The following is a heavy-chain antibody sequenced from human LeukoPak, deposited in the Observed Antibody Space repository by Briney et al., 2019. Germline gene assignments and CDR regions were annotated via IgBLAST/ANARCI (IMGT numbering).Heavy chain of an antibody. CDR3: ARDGKYYDSSGYTHFDY. V-gene: IGHV1-18*01. J-gene: IGHJ4*02. D-gene: IGHD3-22*01. CDR1: GYTFTSYG. Sequence: GASVKVSCKASGYTFTSYGISWVRQAPGQGLEWMGWISAYNGNTNYAQNLQGRVTMTTDTSTSTAYMELRILRSDDTAVYYCARDGKYYDSSGYTHFDYWGQGTLVTVSS. CDR2: ISAYNGNT.